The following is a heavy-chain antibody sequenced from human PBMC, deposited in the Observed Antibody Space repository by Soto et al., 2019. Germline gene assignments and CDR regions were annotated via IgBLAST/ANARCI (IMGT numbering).Heavy chain of an antibody. CDR1: GFTSSSYW. J-gene: IGHJ3*02. D-gene: IGHD3-22*01. CDR2: ISNDGTST. V-gene: IGHV3-74*01. CDR3: ARDWYYYDTSDHFSADAFDI. Sequence: EVHLVESGGGLVQPGGSLRLSCAASGFTSSSYWMHWVRQAPGKGLVWVSRISNDGTSTNYADSVKGRFTISRDNAKNMVYLEMNSLRAEDTAVYYCARDWYYYDTSDHFSADAFDIWGQGTTVTVSS.